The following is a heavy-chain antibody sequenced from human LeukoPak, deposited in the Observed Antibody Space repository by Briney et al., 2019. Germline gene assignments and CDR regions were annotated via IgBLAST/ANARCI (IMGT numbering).Heavy chain of an antibody. J-gene: IGHJ5*02. CDR3: ARGGYYGSGSDFRFDP. Sequence: SVKVSCKASGGTFSSYAISWVRQAPGQGLEWMGGIIPISGTANYAQKFQGRVSITADKSTRTAYMELSGLRSEDTAIYYCARGGYYGSGSDFRFDPWGQGTLVTVSS. V-gene: IGHV1-69*06. CDR1: GGTFSSYA. D-gene: IGHD3-10*01. CDR2: IIPISGTA.